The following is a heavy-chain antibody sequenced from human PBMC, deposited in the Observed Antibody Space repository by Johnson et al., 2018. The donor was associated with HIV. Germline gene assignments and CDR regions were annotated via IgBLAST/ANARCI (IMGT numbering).Heavy chain of an antibody. CDR2: INSDGSTT. Sequence: VQLVESGGGLVQPGGSLRLSCAASGFTFSSYWMHWVRQAPGTGLVWVSRINSDGSTTNYADSVKGRFTISRDKAKNTVHLQMNSLSAEDTAVYYCAREWGVITFGGVIPRNAFDIWGQGTMVTVSS. V-gene: IGHV3-74*01. CDR1: GFTFSSYW. CDR3: AREWGVITFGGVIPRNAFDI. D-gene: IGHD3-16*01. J-gene: IGHJ3*02.